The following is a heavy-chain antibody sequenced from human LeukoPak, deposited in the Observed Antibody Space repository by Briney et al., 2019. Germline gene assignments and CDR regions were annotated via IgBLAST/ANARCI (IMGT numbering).Heavy chain of an antibody. CDR1: GYSFTSYW. Sequence: GESLQISCKGSGYSFTSYWISWVRQLPGKGLEWMGRIDPSDSYTNYSPSFQGHVTISADKSISTAYLQWSSLKASDTAMYYCARKYGSGSPFDYWGQGTLVTVSA. V-gene: IGHV5-10-1*01. J-gene: IGHJ4*02. D-gene: IGHD3-10*01. CDR3: ARKYGSGSPFDY. CDR2: IDPSDSYT.